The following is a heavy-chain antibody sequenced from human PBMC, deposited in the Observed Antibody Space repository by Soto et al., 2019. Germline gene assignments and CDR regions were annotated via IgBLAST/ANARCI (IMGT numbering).Heavy chain of an antibody. V-gene: IGHV4-61*01. CDR2: IYYIGTT. D-gene: IGHD5-18*01. Sequence: PSETLSLNCTVSGGSVSSGRYYWSWIRQPPGKGLEWIGHIYYIGTTHYSPSLKSRVTISLDTSKNQFSLRLSSVTAADTAVYYCARSGSNSGADAFDTWGQGTMVTVSS. J-gene: IGHJ3*02. CDR1: GGSVSSGRYY. CDR3: ARSGSNSGADAFDT.